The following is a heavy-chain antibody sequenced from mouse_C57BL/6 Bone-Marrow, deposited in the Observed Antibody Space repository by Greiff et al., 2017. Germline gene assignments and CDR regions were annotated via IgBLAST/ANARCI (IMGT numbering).Heavy chain of an antibody. D-gene: IGHD2-3*01. Sequence: DVKLVESGGGLVQPGGSLKLSCAASGFTFSDYYMYWVRQTPEKRLEWVAYISNGGGSTYYPDTVKGRFTISRDNAKNTLYLQMSRLKSEDTAMYYCARHDGQGAMDYWGQGTSVTVSS. V-gene: IGHV5-12*01. CDR3: ARHDGQGAMDY. CDR2: ISNGGGST. J-gene: IGHJ4*01. CDR1: GFTFSDYY.